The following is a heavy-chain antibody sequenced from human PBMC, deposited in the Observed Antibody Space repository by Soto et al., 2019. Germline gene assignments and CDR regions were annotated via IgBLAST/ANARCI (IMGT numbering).Heavy chain of an antibody. CDR2: INHSGST. V-gene: IGHV4-34*01. D-gene: IGHD2-8*01. J-gene: IGHJ4*02. Sequence: SETLSLTCAVYGGSCSGYYWSWIRQPPGKGLEWIGEINHSGSTNYNPSLKSRVTISVDTSKNQFSLKLSSVTAADTAVYYCARDLEDIVLMVYAHDYWGQGTVVTVSS. CDR3: ARDLEDIVLMVYAHDY. CDR1: GGSCSGYY.